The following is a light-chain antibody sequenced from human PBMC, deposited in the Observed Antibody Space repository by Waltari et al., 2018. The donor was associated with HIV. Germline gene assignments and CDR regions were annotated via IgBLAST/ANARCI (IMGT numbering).Light chain of an antibody. CDR3: ATWDSTLPAWV. CDR2: ADN. V-gene: IGLV1-51*01. Sequence: QSALTQSPSVSAILGQRVTISCSAAYSNIVTHFVFLYQQFLGMAPQLLIHADNKRPAGISDRFSGSKSGSSATLGITRLQTGDEGDYYCATWDSTLPAWVFGGGTKVTVV. CDR1: YSNIVTHF. J-gene: IGLJ3*02.